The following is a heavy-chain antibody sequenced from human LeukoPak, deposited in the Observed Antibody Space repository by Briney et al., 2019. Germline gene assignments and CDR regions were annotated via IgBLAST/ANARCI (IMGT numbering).Heavy chain of an antibody. V-gene: IGHV4-39*07. CDR2: MYYGGST. Sequence: PSETLSLTCTVSGASISSSNYYWGWIRQPPGKGLEWIGSMYYGGSTYYNPALQSRVTISVDTSKNQFSLKLSSVTAADTAVYYCARVAPEGYSSGWYVVGHYYYYYYMDVWGKGTTVTVSS. D-gene: IGHD6-19*01. CDR1: GASISSSNYY. CDR3: ARVAPEGYSSGWYVVGHYYYYYYMDV. J-gene: IGHJ6*03.